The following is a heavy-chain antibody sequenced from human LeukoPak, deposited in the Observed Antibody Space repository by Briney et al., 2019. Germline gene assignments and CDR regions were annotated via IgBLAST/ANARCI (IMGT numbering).Heavy chain of an antibody. CDR3: ARPEMATIEELLWENY. D-gene: IGHD5-24*01. Sequence: GESLKISCKGSGYSFTSYWIGWVRQMPGKGLEWMGIIYPGDSDTRYSPSFQGQVTISADKSISTAYLQWSSLKASDTAMYYCARPEMATIEELLWENYWGQGTLVTVSS. V-gene: IGHV5-51*01. CDR1: GYSFTSYW. J-gene: IGHJ4*02. CDR2: IYPGDSDT.